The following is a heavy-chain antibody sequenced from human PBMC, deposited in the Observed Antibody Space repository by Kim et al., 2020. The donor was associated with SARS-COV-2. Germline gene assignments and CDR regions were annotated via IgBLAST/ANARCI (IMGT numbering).Heavy chain of an antibody. CDR3: ARVVYGDYFGWFDP. D-gene: IGHD4-17*01. CDR2: ISAYNGNT. V-gene: IGHV1-18*01. Sequence: ASVKVSCKASGYTFTSYGISWVRQAPGQGLEWMGWISAYNGNTNYAQKLQGRVTMTTDTSTSTAYMELRSLRSDDTAVYYCARVVYGDYFGWFDPWGQGTLVTVSS. J-gene: IGHJ5*02. CDR1: GYTFTSYG.